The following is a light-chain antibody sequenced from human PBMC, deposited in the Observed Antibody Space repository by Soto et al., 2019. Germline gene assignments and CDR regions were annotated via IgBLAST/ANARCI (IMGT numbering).Light chain of an antibody. J-gene: IGKJ5*01. CDR2: GTS. Sequence: EVVLTQSPGTLSLSRGEGATLSCRASERIYSAYLGWYQQKPGQAPRLLIYGTSSRATGIPDRFSGSGSGTDFTLTISSLEPEDFAVYYCQQYGNSPITFGQGTRLEIK. CDR3: QQYGNSPIT. V-gene: IGKV3-20*01. CDR1: ERIYSAY.